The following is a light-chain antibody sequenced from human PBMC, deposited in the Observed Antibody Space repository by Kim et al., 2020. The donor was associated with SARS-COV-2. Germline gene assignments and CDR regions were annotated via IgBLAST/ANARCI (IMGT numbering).Light chain of an antibody. V-gene: IGLV2-11*01. CDR3: CSFAGNSFI. Sequence: QSALTQPRSVSGSPGQSVTMSCTGTRSDVGAYNYVSWYQQHPGKAPKVVIYDVTNRPSGVPDRFSGSKSGNTASLTISGLQAEDVADYYCCSFAGNSFIFGGGTQLTVL. CDR1: RSDVGAYNY. CDR2: DVT. J-gene: IGLJ2*01.